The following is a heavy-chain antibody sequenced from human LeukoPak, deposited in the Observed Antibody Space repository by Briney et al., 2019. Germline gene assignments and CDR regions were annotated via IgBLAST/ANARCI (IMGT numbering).Heavy chain of an antibody. D-gene: IGHD2-2*01. CDR2: IIPIFGTA. CDR3: ARAGSPAAISHYYYYGMDV. CDR1: GGTFSSYA. Sequence: PVKVSCKASGGTFSSYAISWVRQAPGQGLEWMGGIIPIFGTANYAQKFQGRVTITADESTSTAYMELSSLRSEDTAVYYCARAGSPAAISHYYYYGMDVWGKGTTVTVSS. J-gene: IGHJ6*04. V-gene: IGHV1-69*01.